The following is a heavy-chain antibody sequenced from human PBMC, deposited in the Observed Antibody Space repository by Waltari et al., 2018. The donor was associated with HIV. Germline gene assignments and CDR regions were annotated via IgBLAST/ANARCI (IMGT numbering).Heavy chain of an antibody. CDR1: GFPLSSYW. Sequence: VQLLESGVGLVQPGGFLRLSCAASGFPLSSYWMEGVRSAPGKRLVGVSRINSDGSSTSYADSVKGRFTISRDNAKNTLYLQMNSLRAEDTAVYYCAREYCTNGVCYFDYWGQGTLVTVSS. CDR3: AREYCTNGVCYFDY. D-gene: IGHD2-8*01. V-gene: IGHV3-74*01. CDR2: INSDGSST. J-gene: IGHJ4*02.